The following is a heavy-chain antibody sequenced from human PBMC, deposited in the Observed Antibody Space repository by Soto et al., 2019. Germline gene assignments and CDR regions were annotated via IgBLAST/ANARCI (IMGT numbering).Heavy chain of an antibody. V-gene: IGHV4-34*01. Sequence: SDTLSLTCAVYAGSFSHYYWNWIRQSPGKGLEWIGKIKHSGSSNYNPSLRSRVSISVDMSKNQFSLRLTSVTAADTAVYYCARRGTSERQVALDIWPQGKMVSVS. D-gene: IGHD1-1*01. CDR1: AGSFSHYY. CDR3: ARRGTSERQVALDI. J-gene: IGHJ3*02. CDR2: IKHSGSS.